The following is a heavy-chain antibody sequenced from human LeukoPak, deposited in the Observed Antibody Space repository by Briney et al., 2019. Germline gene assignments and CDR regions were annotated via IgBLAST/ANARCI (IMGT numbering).Heavy chain of an antibody. CDR1: GISFSSNA. V-gene: IGHV3-30*04. CDR3: AKEDYFGSGSYLGY. D-gene: IGHD3-10*01. CDR2: ISYDGSNT. J-gene: IGHJ4*02. Sequence: GGSLRLSCAASGISFSSNAMHWVRQAPGKGLEWVAVISYDGSNTYYADSVKGRFTISRDNSKNTLYLQMNSLRTEDTAVYYCAKEDYFGSGSYLGYWGQGTLVTVFS.